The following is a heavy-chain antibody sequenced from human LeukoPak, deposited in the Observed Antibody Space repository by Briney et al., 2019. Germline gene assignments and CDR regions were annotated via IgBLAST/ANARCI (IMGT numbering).Heavy chain of an antibody. V-gene: IGHV3-66*02. CDR1: GFTVSDSY. J-gene: IGHJ4*02. Sequence: GGSLRLSCVASGFTVSDSYMSWVRQAPGKGLEWVSVIYNVGTTDYADSVRGRFTISRDNSKNTLYLRMNGLRPEDTAVYYCARENGYCSTTSCPFGHWGQGTLVTVSP. D-gene: IGHD2-2*01. CDR2: IYNVGTT. CDR3: ARENGYCSTTSCPFGH.